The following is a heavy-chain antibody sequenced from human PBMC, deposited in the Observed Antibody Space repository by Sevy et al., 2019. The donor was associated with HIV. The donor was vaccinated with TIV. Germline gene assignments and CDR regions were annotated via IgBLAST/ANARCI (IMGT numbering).Heavy chain of an antibody. D-gene: IGHD2-2*01. J-gene: IGHJ6*02. Sequence: GGSLRLSCAASGFTVSSNYMSWVRQAPGKGLEWVSVIYSGGSTYYADSVEGRFTISRDNSKNTLYLQMNSLRAEDTAVYYCARDRIVPAAAYPPTTLNYYYYYGMDVWGQGTTVTVSS. CDR3: ARDRIVPAAAYPPTTLNYYYYYGMDV. V-gene: IGHV3-53*01. CDR2: IYSGGST. CDR1: GFTVSSNY.